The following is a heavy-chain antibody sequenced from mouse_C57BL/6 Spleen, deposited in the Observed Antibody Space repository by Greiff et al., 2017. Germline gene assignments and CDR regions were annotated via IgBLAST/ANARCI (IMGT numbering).Heavy chain of an antibody. CDR2: IYPRSGNT. CDR3: ARGHITTVVAKAMDY. V-gene: IGHV1-81*01. CDR1: GYTFTSYG. D-gene: IGHD1-1*01. J-gene: IGHJ4*01. Sequence: VQLQQSGAELARPGASVKLSCKASGYTFTSYGISWVKQRTGQGLEWIGEIYPRSGNTYYNEKFKGKATLTADKSSSTAYMELRSLTSEDSAVYFCARGHITTVVAKAMDYWGQGTSVTVSS.